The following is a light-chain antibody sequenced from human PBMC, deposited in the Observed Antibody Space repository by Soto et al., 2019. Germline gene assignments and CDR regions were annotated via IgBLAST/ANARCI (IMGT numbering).Light chain of an antibody. CDR2: GTS. Sequence: HSVLTQPPSVSGAPGQRVTISCTGSSSNIGAYDVHWYQQLPGAAPKLLIYGTSNRPSGVPGRFSGSKSGTSASLAITGLQAEDEVDYYCQSYDSSLSAFVFGTGTKVTVL. CDR3: QSYDSSLSAFV. CDR1: SSNIGAYD. V-gene: IGLV1-40*01. J-gene: IGLJ1*01.